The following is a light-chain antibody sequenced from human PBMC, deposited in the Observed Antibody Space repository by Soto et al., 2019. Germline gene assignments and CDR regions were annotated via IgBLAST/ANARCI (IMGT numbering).Light chain of an antibody. CDR3: SSYTSSSTLV. CDR2: EVS. Sequence: QSVLTQPASVSGSPGQSITISCTGTSSDVGGYNYVSWYQQHPGKAPKLMIYEVSNRPSGVSNRFSGPKSGNTASLTISGLQAEDEADYYCSSYTSSSTLVFGTGTQLTVL. CDR1: SSDVGGYNY. J-gene: IGLJ1*01. V-gene: IGLV2-14*01.